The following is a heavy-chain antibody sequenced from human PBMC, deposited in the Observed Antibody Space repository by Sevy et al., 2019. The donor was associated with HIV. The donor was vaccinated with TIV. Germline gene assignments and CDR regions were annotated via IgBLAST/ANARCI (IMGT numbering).Heavy chain of an antibody. CDR1: GFAFSRYG. V-gene: IGHV3-33*01. CDR3: ARDPLYYSHRDSYHLKYYFDY. Sequence: GGSLRLSCGASGFAFSRYGMHWVRQAPGKGLEWVAVIWHDGNYKYSADSVKGRFTISRDNSKNTLYLQMNSLRGDDSAVYFCARDPLYYSHRDSYHLKYYFDYWGQGTQVTVSS. CDR2: IWHDGNYK. D-gene: IGHD3-10*01. J-gene: IGHJ4*02.